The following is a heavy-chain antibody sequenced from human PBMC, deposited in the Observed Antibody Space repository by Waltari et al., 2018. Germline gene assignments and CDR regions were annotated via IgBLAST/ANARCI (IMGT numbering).Heavy chain of an antibody. V-gene: IGHV3-23*01. CDR2: ISGSGGST. J-gene: IGHJ4*02. CDR3: AKDVRYSARCYYFDY. CDR1: GFTFSNYA. D-gene: IGHD1-26*01. Sequence: EVQLLESGGGLVQPGGSLRLSCAASGFTFSNYAMSWVRQAPGKGLEWVSTISGSGGSTYYADSVKGRFTISRDNSKDTLNLQMNSLRAEDTALYYCAKDVRYSARCYYFDYWGQGSLVTVSS.